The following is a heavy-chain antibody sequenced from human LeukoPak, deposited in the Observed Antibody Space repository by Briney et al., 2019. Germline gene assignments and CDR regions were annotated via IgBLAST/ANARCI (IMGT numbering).Heavy chain of an antibody. J-gene: IGHJ4*02. D-gene: IGHD2-2*01. V-gene: IGHV5-51*01. CDR3: SSRYCSSTSCPVG. CDR1: GYIFTSYW. Sequence: GESLKISCKGSGYIFTSYWIGWVRQMPGKGLEWMGIIYPGDSDTRYSPSFQGQVTITAHKSISTAYQQWSSLKAADTATSYCSSRYCSSTSCPVGWGQGTLVTASS. CDR2: IYPGDSDT.